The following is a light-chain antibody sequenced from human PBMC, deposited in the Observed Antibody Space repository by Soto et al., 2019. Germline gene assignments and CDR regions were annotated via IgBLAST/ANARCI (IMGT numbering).Light chain of an antibody. Sequence: QSALTQPASVSGSPGQSITISCTGTSSDVGGYNYDSWYQQHPGKAPKLMIYEVSNRPLGVSNRFSGSKSGNTASLTISGLQAEDEADYYCTSYTSSSTLDVFGTGTKLTVL. CDR2: EVS. CDR3: TSYTSSSTLDV. CDR1: SSDVGGYNY. J-gene: IGLJ1*01. V-gene: IGLV2-14*01.